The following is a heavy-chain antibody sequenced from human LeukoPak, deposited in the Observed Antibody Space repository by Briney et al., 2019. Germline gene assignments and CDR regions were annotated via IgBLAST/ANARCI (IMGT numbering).Heavy chain of an antibody. CDR3: ARAGYYDFWSGLPVFQH. J-gene: IGHJ1*01. Sequence: SETLSLTCTVSGGSISSYYWSWIRQPAGKGLEWIGRIYTSGSTNYNPSLKSRVTMSVDTSKNQFSLKLSSVTAADTAVYYCARAGYYDFWSGLPVFQHWGQGTLVTVSS. CDR2: IYTSGST. V-gene: IGHV4-4*07. CDR1: GGSISSYY. D-gene: IGHD3-3*01.